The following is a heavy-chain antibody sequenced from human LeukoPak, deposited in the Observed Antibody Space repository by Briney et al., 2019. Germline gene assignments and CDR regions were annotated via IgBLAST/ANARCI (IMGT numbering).Heavy chain of an antibody. V-gene: IGHV4-61*02. CDR3: ARDSYSGSYYVPLD. Sequence: SETLSLTCTVSGGSISSGTFYWSWIRQPAGKGLEWIGRIYTSGSTNYNPSLKSRVTISVDMSKNQFSLRLSSVTAADTAVYYCARDSYSGSYYVPLDWGQGTLVTVSS. J-gene: IGHJ4*02. D-gene: IGHD1-26*01. CDR2: IYTSGST. CDR1: GGSISSGTFY.